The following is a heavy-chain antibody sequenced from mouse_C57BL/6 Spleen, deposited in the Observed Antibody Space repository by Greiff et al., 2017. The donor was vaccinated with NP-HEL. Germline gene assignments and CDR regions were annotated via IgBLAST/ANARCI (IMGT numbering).Heavy chain of an antibody. D-gene: IGHD2-12*01. J-gene: IGHJ2*01. CDR2: IYPGDGDT. CDR3: ALGELRRGY. CDR1: GYAFSSSW. Sequence: QVQLQQSGPELVKPGASVKISCKASGYAFSSSWMNWVKQRPGKGLEWIGRIYPGDGDTNYNGKFKGKATLTADESSSTAYMQLSSLTSEESAVYFCALGELRRGYWGQGTTLTVSS. V-gene: IGHV1-82*01.